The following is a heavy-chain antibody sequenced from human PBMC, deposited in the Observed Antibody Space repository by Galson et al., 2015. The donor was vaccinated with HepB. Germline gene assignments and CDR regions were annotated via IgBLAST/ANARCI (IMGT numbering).Heavy chain of an antibody. CDR1: GGSLSDRDYL. D-gene: IGHD3-9*01. CDR3: AGDRKSDNLDAEY. J-gene: IGHJ4*02. CDR2: IFFDGKS. V-gene: IGHV4-39*07. Sequence: TLSLTCSVSGGSLSDRDYLWAWIRQSPGGGLEWIATIFFDGKSWYNPSLKSRVTLFQDLSKNEFYLKVTSVTAAETASYYGAGDRKSDNLDAEYWGQGTLVTVST.